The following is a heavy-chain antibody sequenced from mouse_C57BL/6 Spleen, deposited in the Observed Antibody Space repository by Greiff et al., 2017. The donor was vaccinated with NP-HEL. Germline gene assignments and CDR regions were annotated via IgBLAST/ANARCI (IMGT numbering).Heavy chain of an antibody. Sequence: VQLQQSGPELVKPGASVKISCKASGYTFTDYYMNWVKQSHGKSLEWIGDINPNNGGTSYNQKFKGKATLTVDKSSSTAYMELRSLTSEDSAVYYCARKEAYYSNYYYAMDYWGQGTSVTVSS. CDR1: GYTFTDYY. CDR2: INPNNGGT. V-gene: IGHV1-26*01. D-gene: IGHD2-5*01. CDR3: ARKEAYYSNYYYAMDY. J-gene: IGHJ4*01.